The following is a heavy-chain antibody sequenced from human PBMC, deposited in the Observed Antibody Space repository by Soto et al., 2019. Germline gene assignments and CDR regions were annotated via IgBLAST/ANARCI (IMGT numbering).Heavy chain of an antibody. CDR2: INPNSGGT. CDR1: GYTFTGYY. J-gene: IGHJ4*02. V-gene: IGHV1-2*02. CDR3: ARGLSDKQPQYYFDY. D-gene: IGHD6-13*01. Sequence: ASVKVSCKASGYTFTGYYMHWVRQAPGQGLEWMGWINPNSGGTNYAQKLQGRVTMTTDTSTSTAHMELRSLRSDDTAVYYCARGLSDKQPQYYFDYWGQGTLVTV.